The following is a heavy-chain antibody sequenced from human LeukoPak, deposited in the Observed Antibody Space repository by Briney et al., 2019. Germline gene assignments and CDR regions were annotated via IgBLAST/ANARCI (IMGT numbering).Heavy chain of an antibody. V-gene: IGHV3-23*01. D-gene: IGHD7-27*01. CDR2: ISGSGGST. Sequence: GGSLRLSCAASGFTFRSYWMSWVRQAPGKGLEWVSAISGSGGSTYYADSVKGRFTISRDNSKNTLYLQMNSLRAEDTAVYYCAKDRLKLGHWYFDLWGRGTLVTVSS. CDR3: AKDRLKLGHWYFDL. J-gene: IGHJ2*01. CDR1: GFTFRSYW.